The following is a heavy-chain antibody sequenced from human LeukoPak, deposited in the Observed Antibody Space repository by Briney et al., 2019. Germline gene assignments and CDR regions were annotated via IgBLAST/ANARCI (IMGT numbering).Heavy chain of an antibody. CDR3: AKDRLITVPKLEDDVFDI. J-gene: IGHJ3*02. CDR2: ISGSSTYI. CDR1: GFTFSSYS. D-gene: IGHD3-3*01. Sequence: PGGSLRLSCAASGFTFSSYSMKWVRQAPGKGLEWVSSISGSSTYIYYVDSVQGRFTISRDNAKNSLYLEMNSLRTEDTALYYCAKDRLITVPKLEDDVFDIWGQGTMVTVSS. V-gene: IGHV3-21*04.